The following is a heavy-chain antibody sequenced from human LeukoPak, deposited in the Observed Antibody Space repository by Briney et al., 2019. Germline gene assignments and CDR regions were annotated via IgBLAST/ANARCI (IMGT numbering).Heavy chain of an antibody. V-gene: IGHV4-39*01. CDR1: GGSISSSNYY. Sequence: SETLSLTCTVSGGSISSSNYYWGWIRQPPGKGLEWIGSIYYSGSTYYNPSLKSRVTISVDTSKNQFSLKLSSVTAADTAVYYCARQRRMPMGHMDVWGKGTTVTISS. CDR3: ARQRRMPMGHMDV. J-gene: IGHJ6*03. D-gene: IGHD2-2*01. CDR2: IYYSGST.